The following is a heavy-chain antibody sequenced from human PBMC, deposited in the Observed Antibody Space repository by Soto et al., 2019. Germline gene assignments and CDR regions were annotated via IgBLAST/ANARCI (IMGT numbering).Heavy chain of an antibody. Sequence: GGSLRLSCAASGFTFSSYAMSWVRQAPGKGLEWVSAISGSGGSTYYADSVKGRFTISRDNSKNTLYLQMNSLRAEDTAVYYCAKGYYYGAGSYYNNHDAFDIWGQGTMVTVSS. CDR1: GFTFSSYA. V-gene: IGHV3-23*01. D-gene: IGHD3-10*01. CDR3: AKGYYYGAGSYYNNHDAFDI. J-gene: IGHJ3*02. CDR2: ISGSGGST.